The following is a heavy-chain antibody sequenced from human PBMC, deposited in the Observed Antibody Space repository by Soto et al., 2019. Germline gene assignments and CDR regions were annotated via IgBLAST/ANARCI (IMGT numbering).Heavy chain of an antibody. CDR2: IIPIFGTA. Sequence: QVQLVQSGAEVKKPGSSVKVSCKACGGTFSSYAISWVRQAPGQGLEWMGGIIPIFGTANYAQKFQGRVTITADESTSTAYMELSSLRSEDTAVYYCVGGHSEHSSGYYSHDAFDIWGQGTMVTVSS. D-gene: IGHD3-22*01. J-gene: IGHJ3*02. CDR3: VGGHSEHSSGYYSHDAFDI. V-gene: IGHV1-69*01. CDR1: GGTFSSYA.